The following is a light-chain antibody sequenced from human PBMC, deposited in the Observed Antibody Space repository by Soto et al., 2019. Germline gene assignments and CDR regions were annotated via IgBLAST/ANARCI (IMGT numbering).Light chain of an antibody. Sequence: QSVLTQPPSVSAAPRQKVTISCSGSSSNIGNNYVAWYQQFPGTAPKLLIYDDDKRPPGIPDRFSGSKSATSATLGITGLQTGDEADYYCGAWDNSLGAVVFGGGTKLTVL. V-gene: IGLV1-51*01. CDR3: GAWDNSLGAVV. CDR1: SSNIGNNY. J-gene: IGLJ2*01. CDR2: DDD.